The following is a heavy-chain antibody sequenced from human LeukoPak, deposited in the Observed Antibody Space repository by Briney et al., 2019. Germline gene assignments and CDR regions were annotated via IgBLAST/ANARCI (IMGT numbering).Heavy chain of an antibody. CDR3: ARGGAAGDY. J-gene: IGHJ4*02. CDR2: INAFNGNT. CDR1: GYKFNSYG. V-gene: IGHV1-18*01. Sequence: RASVKVSCKASGYKFNSYGISWVRQAPGQGLEWMGWINAFNGNTNYAQKFQGRVTMTADTSTSSAYMELRSLRSDDTAVYYCARGGAAGDYWGQGTLVTVSS. D-gene: IGHD2-15*01.